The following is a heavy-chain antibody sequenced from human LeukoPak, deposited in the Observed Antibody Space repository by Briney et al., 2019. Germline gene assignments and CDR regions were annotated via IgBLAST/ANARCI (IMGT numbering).Heavy chain of an antibody. V-gene: IGHV1-8*02. D-gene: IGHD6-13*01. J-gene: IGHJ4*02. Sequence: ASVKVSCKASGYTFTNYDINWVRQATGQGLEWMGWLNPNNGKTGYAQKLQGRVTMTTDTSTSTAYMELRSLRSDDTAVYYCARDPGIAAAGYRRFDYWGQGTLVTVSS. CDR1: GYTFTNYD. CDR3: ARDPGIAAAGYRRFDY. CDR2: LNPNNGKT.